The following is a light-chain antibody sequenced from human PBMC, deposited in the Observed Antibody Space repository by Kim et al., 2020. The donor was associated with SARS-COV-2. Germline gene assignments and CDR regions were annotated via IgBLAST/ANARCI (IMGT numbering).Light chain of an antibody. CDR3: QQRSNWPPAIT. V-gene: IGKV3-11*01. Sequence: SPGERATLSCRASQRVSSYLAWYQQKPGQAPRLLIYDASNRATGIPARFSGSGSGTDFTLTISSLEPEDFAVYYCQQRSNWPPAITFGGGTKLEI. CDR1: QRVSSY. J-gene: IGKJ4*01. CDR2: DAS.